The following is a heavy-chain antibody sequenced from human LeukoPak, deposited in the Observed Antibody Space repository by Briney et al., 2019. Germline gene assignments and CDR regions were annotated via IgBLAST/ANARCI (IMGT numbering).Heavy chain of an antibody. D-gene: IGHD4-23*01. CDR2: ISTSSRYI. V-gene: IGHV3-21*01. CDR3: ARDSTTVVTFDY. Sequence: PGGSLRLSCAASGFTFSSYSMTWVRQAPGKGLEWISSISTSSRYIYYADSVKGRFTISRDNAKNSLYLQMNSLRAEDTAVYYCARDSTTVVTFDYWGQGTLVTVSS. CDR1: GFTFSSYS. J-gene: IGHJ4*02.